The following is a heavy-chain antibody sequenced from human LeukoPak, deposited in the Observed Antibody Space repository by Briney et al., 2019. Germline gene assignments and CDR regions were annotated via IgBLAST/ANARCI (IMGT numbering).Heavy chain of an antibody. J-gene: IGHJ4*02. V-gene: IGHV4-59*08. CDR2: IHYSGST. CDR3: ARVHYYGSGLSSYFDY. Sequence: SETLSLTGTVSGGSISSYYWSWIRQPPGKGLEWIGYIHYSGSTNYNPSLKSRLTISIDTSKNQFSLKLSSVTAADTAVYYCARVHYYGSGLSSYFDYWGQGSLVTVSS. D-gene: IGHD3-10*01. CDR1: GGSISSYY.